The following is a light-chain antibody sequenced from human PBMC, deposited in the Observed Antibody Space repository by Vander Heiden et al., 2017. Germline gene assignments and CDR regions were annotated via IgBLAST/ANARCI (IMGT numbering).Light chain of an antibody. V-gene: IGKV4-1*01. CDR1: QNILFRDNKKNY. Sequence: DIVMTQSPDSLAVSLGERATINCRSSQNILFRDNKKNYLAWYQQKPGQPPKLLTYWGPSRGSGVPDRFSDSGSGTDFTLTISSLHAEDVAVYYCHQDDGEPYTFGQGTKMEIK. CDR2: WGP. J-gene: IGKJ2*01. CDR3: HQDDGEPYT.